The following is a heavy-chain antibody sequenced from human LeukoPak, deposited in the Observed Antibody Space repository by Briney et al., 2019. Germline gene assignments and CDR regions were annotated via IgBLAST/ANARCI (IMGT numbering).Heavy chain of an antibody. V-gene: IGHV1-69*05. J-gene: IGHJ4*02. D-gene: IGHD6-19*01. CDR3: AKGGSGWYPGFDY. Sequence: ASVKVSCKASGGTFSSYAISWVRQAPGQGLEWMGGIIPIFGTANYAQKFQGRVTITTDESTSTAYMELSSLRVEDTAVYYCAKGGSGWYPGFDYWGQGILVTVSS. CDR1: GGTFSSYA. CDR2: IIPIFGTA.